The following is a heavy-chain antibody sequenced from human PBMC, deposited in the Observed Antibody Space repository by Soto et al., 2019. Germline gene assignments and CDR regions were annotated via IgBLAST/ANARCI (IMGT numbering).Heavy chain of an antibody. CDR1: GFSFDDYT. D-gene: IGHD3-22*01. V-gene: IGHV3-9*01. Sequence: EMLLVESGGGLVQPGRSLRLSCGGSGFSFDDYTMHWVRQAPGKGPEWVASLSWNSGFSGYADSVKGRFTISRDNAQSSVHLQMNNPRTEDTALYYCAKGRGTIVVTDAYDIWGQGTMVTVSS. CDR3: AKGRGTIVVTDAYDI. J-gene: IGHJ3*02. CDR2: LSWNSGFS.